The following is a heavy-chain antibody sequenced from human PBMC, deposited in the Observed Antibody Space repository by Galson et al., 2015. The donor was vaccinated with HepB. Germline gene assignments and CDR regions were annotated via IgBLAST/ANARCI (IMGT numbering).Heavy chain of an antibody. V-gene: IGHV1-18*01. J-gene: IGHJ5*02. D-gene: IGHD6-19*01. Sequence: SVKVSCKASGYSFTNYGLHWVRQAPGQGLEWMGWIHPEFGDTHFAERLQGRVTLTTDMSTSTAYMELTGLTSNDTAVYFCAREAVAGISYFDPWGQGTLVTVSS. CDR2: IHPEFGDT. CDR1: GYSFTNYG. CDR3: AREAVAGISYFDP.